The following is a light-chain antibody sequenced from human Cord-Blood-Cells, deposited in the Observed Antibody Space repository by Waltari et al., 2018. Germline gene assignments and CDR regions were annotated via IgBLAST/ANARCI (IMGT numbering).Light chain of an antibody. V-gene: IGLV1-36*01. CDR1: SSNIGNNA. J-gene: IGLJ3*02. CDR3: AAWDDSLNGWV. CDR2: YDD. Sequence: QSVLTQPPSVSEAPRQRVTISCSGSSSNIGNNAVNWYQQLPGKASNHLSYYDDMLPSWGSDRFSGSKSGTSASRAISGLQSEDEADYYCAAWDDSLNGWVFGGGTKLTVL.